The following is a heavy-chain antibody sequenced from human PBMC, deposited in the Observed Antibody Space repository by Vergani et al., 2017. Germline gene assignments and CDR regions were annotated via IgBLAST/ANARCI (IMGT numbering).Heavy chain of an antibody. V-gene: IGHV4-61*02. D-gene: IGHD3-10*01. CDR2: IYTSGST. Sequence: QVQLQESGPGLVKPSQTLSLTCTVSGGSISSGSYYWSWIRQPAGKGLEWIGRIYTSGSTNYNPSPKSRVTISGDTSKSQFCRKLSSVTAAGTAVYYCARGVDYYGSGSYDVFDYWGQGTLVTVSS. CDR1: GGSISSGSYY. CDR3: ARGVDYYGSGSYDVFDY. J-gene: IGHJ4*02.